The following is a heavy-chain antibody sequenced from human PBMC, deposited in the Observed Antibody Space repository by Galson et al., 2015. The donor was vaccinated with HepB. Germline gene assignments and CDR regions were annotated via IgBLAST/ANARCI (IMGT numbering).Heavy chain of an antibody. CDR3: ARERAMVKGGDAFDI. V-gene: IGHV1-69*04. CDR1: GGTFSSYA. D-gene: IGHD5-18*01. Sequence: SVKVSCKASGGTFSSYAISWVRQAPGQGLEWMGRIIPILGIANYAQKFQGRVTITADKSTSTAYMELSSLRSEDTAVYYCARERAMVKGGDAFDIWGQGTMVTVSS. J-gene: IGHJ3*02. CDR2: IIPILGIA.